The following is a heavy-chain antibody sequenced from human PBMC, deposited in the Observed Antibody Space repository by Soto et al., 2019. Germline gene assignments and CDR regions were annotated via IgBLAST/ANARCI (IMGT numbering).Heavy chain of an antibody. D-gene: IGHD2-8*01. CDR2: ITDNGSST. V-gene: IGHV3-23*01. CDR3: ATERATKTAFDY. Sequence: PAESLTLSCAASGFSFSRDGMSWVRQAPGKGLEWVSLITDNGSSTYYADSVKGRFTISRDNTKNTLFQQTNSLTADDAAVYYCATERATKTAFDYWGQGALVTVSS. CDR1: GFSFSRDG. J-gene: IGHJ4*02.